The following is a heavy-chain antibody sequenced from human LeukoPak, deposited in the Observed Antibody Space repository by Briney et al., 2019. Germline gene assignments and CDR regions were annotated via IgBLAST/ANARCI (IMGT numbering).Heavy chain of an antibody. CDR3: ARAVWGHPINFDY. CDR1: GGSISSGGYS. Sequence: PSQTLSLTCAVSGGSISSGGYSWSWIRQPPGKGLEWIGYIYHSGSTYYNPSLKSRVTISVDRSKNQFSLKLSSVTAADTAVYYCARAVWGHPINFDYWGQGTLVTVSS. J-gene: IGHJ4*02. CDR2: IYHSGST. D-gene: IGHD7-27*01. V-gene: IGHV4-30-2*01.